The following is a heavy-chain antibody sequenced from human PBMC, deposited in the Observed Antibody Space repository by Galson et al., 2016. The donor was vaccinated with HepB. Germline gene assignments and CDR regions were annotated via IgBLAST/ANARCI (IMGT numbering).Heavy chain of an antibody. CDR1: GGSISSGAYY. CDR3: AGTTGTSLKWFDP. J-gene: IGHJ5*02. D-gene: IGHD1-1*01. CDR2: TYHSGTT. V-gene: IGHV4-31*03. Sequence: TLSLTCTVSGGSISSGAYYLSWIRQHPGKGLEWIGYTYHSGTTFYNPSLESRVTMSVDTSKNQFSLNLTSVTAADTAVYYCAGTTGTSLKWFDPWGQGTLVTVSS.